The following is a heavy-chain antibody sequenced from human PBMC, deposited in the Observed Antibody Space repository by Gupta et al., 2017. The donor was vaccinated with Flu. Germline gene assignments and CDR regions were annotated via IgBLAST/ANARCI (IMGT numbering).Heavy chain of an antibody. CDR1: GGTFSSYA. D-gene: IGHD2-15*01. J-gene: IGHJ6*02. V-gene: IGHV1-69*01. CDR2: IIPIFGTA. CDR3: AGDIVVVVAATPHYYYGMDV. Sequence: QVQLVQSGAEVKKPGSSVKVSCKASGGTFSSYAISGVRQAPGQGLEWMGGIIPIFGTANYAQKFQGRVTITADESTSTAYMELSSLRSEDTAVYYCAGDIVVVVAATPHYYYGMDVWGQGTTVTVSS.